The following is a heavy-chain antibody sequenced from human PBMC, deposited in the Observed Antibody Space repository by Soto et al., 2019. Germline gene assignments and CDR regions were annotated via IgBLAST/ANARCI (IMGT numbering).Heavy chain of an antibody. Sequence: QVQLVQSGAEVKKPGSSVKVSCKASGGTFSSYTISWVRQAPGQGLEWMGRIIPILGIANYAQKFQGRVTITADKSTSTAYMERSSLRSEGTAVYYCAREDAGSEMDVWGQGTTVTVSS. CDR2: IIPILGIA. J-gene: IGHJ6*02. CDR1: GGTFSSYT. CDR3: AREDAGSEMDV. V-gene: IGHV1-69*08.